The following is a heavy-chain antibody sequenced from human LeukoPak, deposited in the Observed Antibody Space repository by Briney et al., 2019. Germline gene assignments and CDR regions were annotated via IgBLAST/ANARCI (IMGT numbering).Heavy chain of an antibody. J-gene: IGHJ4*02. V-gene: IGHV3-7*01. CDR1: GFTFSSSW. Sequence: GGSLRLSCVASGFTFSSSWMTWVRQAPGMGLERVANIKADGTGKYYVDSVRGRFSISRDNAKNSLYLQINSLRVEDTAVYYCARGSSGWTGFDYFDYWGQGALVTVSS. D-gene: IGHD6-19*01. CDR2: IKADGTGK. CDR3: ARGSSGWTGFDYFDY.